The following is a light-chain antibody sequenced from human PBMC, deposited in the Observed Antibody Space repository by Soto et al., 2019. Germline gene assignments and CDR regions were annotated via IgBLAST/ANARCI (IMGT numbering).Light chain of an antibody. J-gene: IGKJ4*01. CDR3: QQYNSYSLT. V-gene: IGKV1-5*03. CDR1: QSISSW. Sequence: DVQMTQSPSTLSASVGDRVTINCLASQSISSWLAWYQQKQGKAPKLMIYKASSLESGVPSRFSGSGSGTEFTLTISSLQPDDFATYYCQQYNSYSLTLGGGTKVDIK. CDR2: KAS.